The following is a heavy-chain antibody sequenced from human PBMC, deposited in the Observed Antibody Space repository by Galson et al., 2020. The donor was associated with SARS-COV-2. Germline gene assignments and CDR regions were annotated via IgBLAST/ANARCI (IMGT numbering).Heavy chain of an antibody. V-gene: IGHV3-23*01. Sequence: GGSLRLSCAASGFTFSSYAMSWVRQAPGKGLEWVSAISGSGGSTYDADSVKGRFTISRDNSKNTLYLQINSLRAEDTAVYYCAKDHFPMATTLFFDYCGQGTLVTVSS. CDR3: AKDHFPMATTLFFDY. J-gene: IGHJ4*02. CDR1: GFTFSSYA. CDR2: ISGSGGST. D-gene: IGHD3-3*02.